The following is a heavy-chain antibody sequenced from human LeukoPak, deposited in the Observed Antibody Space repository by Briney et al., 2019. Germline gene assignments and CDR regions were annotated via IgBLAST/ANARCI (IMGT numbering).Heavy chain of an antibody. V-gene: IGHV4-4*07. J-gene: IGHJ4*02. CDR2: IYTSGST. Sequence: SETLSLTCTVSGGSISSYYWSWIRQPAGKGLEWIGRIYTSGSTTYNPSLKSRVTISVDTSKNQFSLILSSVTATDTALYYCARGVTAASHFDYWGQGTLVTVSS. CDR3: ARGVTAASHFDY. CDR1: GGSISSYY. D-gene: IGHD6-6*01.